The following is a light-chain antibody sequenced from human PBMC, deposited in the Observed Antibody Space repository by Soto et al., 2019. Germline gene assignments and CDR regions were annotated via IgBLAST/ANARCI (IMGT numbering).Light chain of an antibody. Sequence: DIQMTQSPSSLSASVGDRVTITCRASQNINTYLNWYQQKPGKAPKLLIYAASALRSGVPSRFSGSGSGTDFTLTISSLQPEDCATYYCQLSHSTPLMFGQGTKVEIX. CDR3: QLSHSTPLM. CDR1: QNINTY. V-gene: IGKV1-39*01. J-gene: IGKJ1*01. CDR2: AAS.